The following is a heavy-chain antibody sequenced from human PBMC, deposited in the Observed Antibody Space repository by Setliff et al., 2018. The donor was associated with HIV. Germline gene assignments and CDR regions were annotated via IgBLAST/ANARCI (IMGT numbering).Heavy chain of an antibody. J-gene: IGHJ4*02. V-gene: IGHV3-23*01. D-gene: IGHD4-4*01. CDR3: AKDGHSNYGTFDY. CDR1: GFTFSSYA. CDR2: ISGSGGST. Sequence: PGGSLRLSCAASGFTFSSYAMSWVRQAPGKGLEWVSAISGSGGSTYYADSVKGRFTISRDNSKNTLYLQMNSLRAEDTAIYFCAKDGHSNYGTFDYWGQGTLVTVSS.